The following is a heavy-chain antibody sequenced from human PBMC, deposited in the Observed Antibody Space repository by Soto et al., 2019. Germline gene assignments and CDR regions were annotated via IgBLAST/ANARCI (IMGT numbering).Heavy chain of an antibody. J-gene: IGHJ3*02. CDR2: ISYTGIS. D-gene: IGHD5-18*01. CDR1: GGSISFFY. Sequence: SETLSLTCTVSGGSISFFYWSWIRQTPGKGLEWMGYISYTGISNYNPSLKSRITISVDTSKNQFSLQLRSVTAADAAVYYCARDLRGYSHGYDAFDKWGPGTMVTVSS. CDR3: ARDLRGYSHGYDAFDK. V-gene: IGHV4-59*01.